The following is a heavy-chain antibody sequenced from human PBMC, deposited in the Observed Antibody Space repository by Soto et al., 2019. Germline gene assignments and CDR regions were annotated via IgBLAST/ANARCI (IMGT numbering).Heavy chain of an antibody. CDR3: VKDRNRYCSGGSCYSGSLHY. D-gene: IGHD2-15*01. CDR1: GFTFSSYA. V-gene: IGHV3-64D*08. Sequence: GGSLRLSCSASGFTFSSYAMHWVRQAPGKGLEYVSAISSNGGSTYYADSVKGRFTISRDNSKNTLYLQMSSLRAEDTAVYYCVKDRNRYCSGGSCYSGSLHYWGQGTLVTVSS. CDR2: ISSNGGST. J-gene: IGHJ4*02.